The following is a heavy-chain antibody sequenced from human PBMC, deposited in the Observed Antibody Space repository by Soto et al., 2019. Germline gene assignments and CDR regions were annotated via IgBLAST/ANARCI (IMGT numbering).Heavy chain of an antibody. V-gene: IGHV4-39*01. D-gene: IGHD2-15*01. CDR1: GGSISSSSHY. CDR3: ARQGSGYYYYMDV. Sequence: PSETLSLTCTVSGGSISSSSHYWDWIRQPPKRGLEWIGSIFYSGSTYYNPSLKSRVTISVDTSKNQFSLKLSSVTAADTAVYYCARQGSGYYYYMDVWGKGTTVTVSS. J-gene: IGHJ6*03. CDR2: IFYSGST.